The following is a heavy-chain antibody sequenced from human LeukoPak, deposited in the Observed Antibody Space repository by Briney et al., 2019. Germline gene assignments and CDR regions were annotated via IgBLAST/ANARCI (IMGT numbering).Heavy chain of an antibody. D-gene: IGHD4-23*01. CDR3: AKLVTGVYYFDY. V-gene: IGHV3-23*01. CDR2: ISGSGGST. Sequence: GGSLRLSCAASGFTFSSYAMSWVRQAPGKGLEWVSAISGSGGSTYYADSVKGRFTISRDNSKSTVYREVNSVRAEDTAVYYCAKLVTGVYYFDYWGQGTLVTVSS. J-gene: IGHJ4*02. CDR1: GFTFSSYA.